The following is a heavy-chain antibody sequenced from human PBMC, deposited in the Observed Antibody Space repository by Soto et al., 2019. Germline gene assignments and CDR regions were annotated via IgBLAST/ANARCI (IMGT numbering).Heavy chain of an antibody. CDR3: AKDRGPVGGAAAFDY. J-gene: IGHJ4*02. Sequence: GGSLRLSCAASGFTFDDYAMHWVRQAPGKGLEWVSGISWNSGSIGYADSVKGRFTISRDNAKNSLYLQINSLRAEDTALYYCAKDRGPVGGAAAFDYWGQGTLVTVSS. V-gene: IGHV3-9*01. D-gene: IGHD6-25*01. CDR1: GFTFDDYA. CDR2: ISWNSGSI.